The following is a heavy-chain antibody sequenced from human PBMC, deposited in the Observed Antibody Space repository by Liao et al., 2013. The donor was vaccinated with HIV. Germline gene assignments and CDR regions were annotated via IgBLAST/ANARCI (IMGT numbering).Heavy chain of an antibody. D-gene: IGHD3-9*01. CDR3: ARGTGPFQH. CDR2: INDSGSI. Sequence: QVELLQWGAGLLKASETLSLTCGVYGGSLSGSYWSWIRQSPGKGLEWIGEINDSGSINYNPSLKSRVTISIDTSKNHFSLKLSSVTAADTAVYYCARGTGPFQHWGQGTLVTVSS. J-gene: IGHJ1*01. V-gene: IGHV4-34*01. CDR1: GGSLSGSY.